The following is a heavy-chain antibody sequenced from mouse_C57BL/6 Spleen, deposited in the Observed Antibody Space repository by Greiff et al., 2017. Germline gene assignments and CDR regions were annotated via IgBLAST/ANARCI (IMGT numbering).Heavy chain of an antibody. D-gene: IGHD1-1*01. J-gene: IGHJ2*01. CDR3: ARHASITTVVAEKYYFDY. CDR2: FYPGSGSI. CDR1: GYTFTEYT. V-gene: IGHV1-62-2*01. Sequence: QVQLKQSGAELVKPGASVKLSCKASGYTFTEYTIHWVKQRSGQGLEWIGWFYPGSGSIKYNEKFKDKATLTADKSSSTVYMELSRLTSEDSAVYFCARHASITTVVAEKYYFDYWGQGTTLTVSS.